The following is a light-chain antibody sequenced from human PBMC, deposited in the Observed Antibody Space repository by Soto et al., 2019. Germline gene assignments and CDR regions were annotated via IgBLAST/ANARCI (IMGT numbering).Light chain of an antibody. CDR1: SSDVGSYNR. CDR3: SLYTSSSTVA. Sequence: QSALTQPPSVSGSPGQSVTISCTGTSSDVGSYNRLSWYQQPPGTAPKLIMYEVNTRPSGVPDRFSGSKSGSTASLTISGLQAEDEADYYCSLYTSSSTVAFGGGTKLTVL. CDR2: EVN. V-gene: IGLV2-18*01. J-gene: IGLJ2*01.